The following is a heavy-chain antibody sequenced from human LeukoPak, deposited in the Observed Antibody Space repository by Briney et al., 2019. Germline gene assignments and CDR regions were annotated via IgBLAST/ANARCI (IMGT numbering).Heavy chain of an antibody. V-gene: IGHV1-18*01. CDR1: GGTFSSYG. CDR2: ISAYNGNT. Sequence: GASVKVSCKASGGTFSSYGISWVRQAPGQGLEWMGWISAYNGNTNYAQKLQGRVTMTTDTSTSTAYMELRSLRSDDTAVYYCASSLSDYDILTGWYWGQGTLVTVSS. CDR3: ASSLSDYDILTGWY. J-gene: IGHJ4*02. D-gene: IGHD3-9*01.